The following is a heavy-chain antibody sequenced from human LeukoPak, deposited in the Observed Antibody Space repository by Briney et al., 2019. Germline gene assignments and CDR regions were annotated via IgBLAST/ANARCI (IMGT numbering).Heavy chain of an antibody. D-gene: IGHD6-6*01. Sequence: PSETLSLTCTVSGGSISSSSYYWGWIRQPPGKGLEWIGSIYYSGSTYYNPSLKSRVTISVDTSKNQFSLKLSSVTAADTAVYYCARGRISGRRGDVLDIWGQGTMVTVSS. CDR2: IYYSGST. J-gene: IGHJ3*02. CDR1: GGSISSSSYY. V-gene: IGHV4-39*07. CDR3: ARGRISGRRGDVLDI.